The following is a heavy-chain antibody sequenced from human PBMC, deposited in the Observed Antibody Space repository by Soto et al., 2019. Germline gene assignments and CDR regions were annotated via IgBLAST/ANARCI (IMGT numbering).Heavy chain of an antibody. V-gene: IGHV4-30-4*01. CDR2: IDDSGTT. CDR1: GGSISSDDIY. Sequence: SETLSLTCTASGGSISSDDIYWSRIRPPPGKGLEWIGYIDDSGTTYYNPALKSRVTISVDTTKNQFSLKLSSVTAADTAVYYCARTYCSGGSCFLYFDYWGQGTLVTVSS. CDR3: ARTYCSGGSCFLYFDY. J-gene: IGHJ4*02. D-gene: IGHD2-15*01.